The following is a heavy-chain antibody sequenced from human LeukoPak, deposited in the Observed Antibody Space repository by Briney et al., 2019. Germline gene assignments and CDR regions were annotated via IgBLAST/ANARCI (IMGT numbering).Heavy chain of an antibody. V-gene: IGHV1-8*02. CDR3: ARGPNEGGFDY. Sequence: ASVTVSCKASGYTFTGYYMHWVRQAPGQGLEWMGWMNPNSGNTGYAQKFQGRVTMTRNTSISTAYMELSSLRSEDTAVYYCARGPNEGGFDYWGQGTLVTVSS. J-gene: IGHJ4*02. CDR2: MNPNSGNT. CDR1: GYTFTGYY.